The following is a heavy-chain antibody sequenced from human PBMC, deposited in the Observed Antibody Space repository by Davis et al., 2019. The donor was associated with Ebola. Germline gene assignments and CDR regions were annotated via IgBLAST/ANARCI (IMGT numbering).Heavy chain of an antibody. D-gene: IGHD1-14*01. CDR3: ARARPRRFNAFDI. Sequence: PSETLSLTCAVYGGSFSGYYWSWIRQPPGKGLEWIGEINHSGSTNYNPSLKSRVTISVDTSKNQFSLQLNSVTPEDTAVYYCARARPRRFNAFDIWGQGTMVTVSS. CDR1: GGSFSGYY. CDR2: INHSGST. J-gene: IGHJ3*02. V-gene: IGHV4-34*01.